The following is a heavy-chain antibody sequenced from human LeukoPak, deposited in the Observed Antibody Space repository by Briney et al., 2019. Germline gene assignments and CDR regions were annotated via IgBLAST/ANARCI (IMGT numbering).Heavy chain of an antibody. Sequence: RLSCEXSXLSFRSYIMNWVRRPPGKGLEWIASINNDGDKRYYADSVKGRFIISRDNAKKSLSLQMNSLTADDTAVYFCARGANYPDYWGQGTLVTVSS. D-gene: IGHD3-10*01. J-gene: IGHJ4*02. CDR1: XLSFRSYI. CDR3: ARGANYPDY. CDR2: INNDGDKR. V-gene: IGHV3-21*04.